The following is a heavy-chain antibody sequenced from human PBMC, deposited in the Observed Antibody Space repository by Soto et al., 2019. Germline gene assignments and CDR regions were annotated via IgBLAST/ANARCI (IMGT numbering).Heavy chain of an antibody. CDR2: ISGYNGNP. D-gene: IGHD6-6*01. Sequence: GASVKVSCKASGYTFTNYGFSWVRQAPGQGLEWMGWISGYNGNPNYAERLQGRVTMTTDTSTSTAYMELKSLRYDDTAVYYCAREGQLGYWGQGTPVTAPQ. V-gene: IGHV1-18*01. J-gene: IGHJ4*02. CDR1: GYTFTNYG. CDR3: AREGQLGY.